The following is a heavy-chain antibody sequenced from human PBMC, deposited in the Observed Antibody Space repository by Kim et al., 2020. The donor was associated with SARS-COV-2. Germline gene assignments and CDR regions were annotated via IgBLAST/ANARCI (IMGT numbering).Heavy chain of an antibody. Sequence: TNYDQKFQGRVPMTEDTSTDTAYMELSSLRSEDTAVYYCATAVQWLPLDYWGQGTLVTVSS. V-gene: IGHV1-24*01. CDR3: ATAVQWLPLDY. D-gene: IGHD6-19*01. J-gene: IGHJ4*02. CDR2: T.